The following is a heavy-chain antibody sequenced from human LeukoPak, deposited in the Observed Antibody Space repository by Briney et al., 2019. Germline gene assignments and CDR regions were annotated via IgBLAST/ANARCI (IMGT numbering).Heavy chain of an antibody. V-gene: IGHV3-74*01. Sequence: GGSLRLSCAASGLTFSGYWMHWVRQAPGEGQVWVSRINSDGSSTSYADSVKGRFTISRDNANNTLYLQMDSLRAEDSAVYFCAREGKYASGSYDYWGQGTPVTVSS. J-gene: IGHJ4*02. D-gene: IGHD3-10*01. CDR3: AREGKYASGSYDY. CDR2: INSDGSST. CDR1: GLTFSGYW.